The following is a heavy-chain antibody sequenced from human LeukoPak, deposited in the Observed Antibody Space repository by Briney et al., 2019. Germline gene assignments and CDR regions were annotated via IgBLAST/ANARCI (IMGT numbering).Heavy chain of an antibody. CDR1: GYTFTGYY. V-gene: IGHV1-2*06. CDR3: ARESDGEWELLPYFDY. Sequence: GASVTVSCKASGYTFTGYYMHWVRQAPGQGLEWMGRINPNSGGTNYAQKFQGRVTMTRDTSISTAYMELSRLRSDDTAVYYCARESDGEWELLPYFDYWGQGTLVTVSS. D-gene: IGHD1-26*01. CDR2: INPNSGGT. J-gene: IGHJ4*02.